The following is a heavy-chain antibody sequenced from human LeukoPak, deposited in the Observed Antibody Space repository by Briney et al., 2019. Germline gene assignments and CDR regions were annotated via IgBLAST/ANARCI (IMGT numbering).Heavy chain of an antibody. Sequence: SVKVSCKASGGTFSSYAISWVRQAPGQGLEWMGGIIPIFGTANYAQKFQGRVTMTRDTSTSTVYMELSSLRSEDTAVYYCARDPTPIARRGRKFDYWGQGTLVTVSS. CDR2: IIPIFGTA. J-gene: IGHJ4*02. D-gene: IGHD3-16*01. V-gene: IGHV1-69*05. CDR1: GGTFSSYA. CDR3: ARDPTPIARRGRKFDY.